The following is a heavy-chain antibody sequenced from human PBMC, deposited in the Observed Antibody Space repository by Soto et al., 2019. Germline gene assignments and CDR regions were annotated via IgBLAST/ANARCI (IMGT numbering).Heavy chain of an antibody. CDR3: ARQDTAMVTWFDP. J-gene: IGHJ5*02. CDR1: GGSISSGDYY. CDR2: IYYSGST. V-gene: IGHV4-30-4*01. Sequence: QVQLQESGPGLVKPSQTLSLTCTVSGGSISSGDYYWSWIRQPPGKGMEWIGYIYYSGSTYYNPSLKSRVTISVDTSKNQFSLKLSSVTAADTAVYYCARQDTAMVTWFDPWGQGTLVTVSS. D-gene: IGHD5-18*01.